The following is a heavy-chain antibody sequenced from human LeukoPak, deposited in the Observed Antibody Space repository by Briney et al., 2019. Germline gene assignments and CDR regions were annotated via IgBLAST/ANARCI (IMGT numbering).Heavy chain of an antibody. D-gene: IGHD6-19*01. V-gene: IGHV5-51*01. CDR3: ARHHHSSGSLFDY. CDR2: IYPGDSDT. J-gene: IGHJ4*02. CDR1: GYSFTSYW. Sequence: GESLKISCQGSGYSFTSYWIGWVRQMPGKGLEWMGIIYPGDSDTRYSPSFQGQVTISADKSISTAYLQWISLKASDTAMYYCARHHHSSGSLFDYWGQGTLVTVSS.